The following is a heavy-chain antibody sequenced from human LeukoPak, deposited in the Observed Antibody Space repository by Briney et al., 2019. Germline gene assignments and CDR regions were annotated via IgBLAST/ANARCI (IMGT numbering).Heavy chain of an antibody. D-gene: IGHD3-10*01. CDR3: ARDRTFYGTGSYCDF. CDR2: ISHTGSDK. Sequence: GGSLRLSCTASGFTFSSYALHWVRQTPGTGLEWVSLISHTGSDKYYAGSVKGRFTISRDNSKNTLYLQMNSLRGADTAVYYCARDRTFYGTGSYCDFWGQGTLVTVSS. V-gene: IGHV3-30-3*01. CDR1: GFTFSSYA. J-gene: IGHJ4*02.